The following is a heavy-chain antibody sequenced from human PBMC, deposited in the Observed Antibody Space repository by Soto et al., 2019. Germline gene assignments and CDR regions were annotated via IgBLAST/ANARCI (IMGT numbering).Heavy chain of an antibody. V-gene: IGHV3-23*01. J-gene: IGHJ3*01. Sequence: EGQLLQSGGGLVQPGESLRVSCAASGFTFSSSGMSWVRQAPGKGLEWVSSISVRGDYRYYADSVKGRITISRDNSKNTRHLQTNSLTAEDTAVYYCATHGGFDFWGQGTMVAASS. CDR3: ATHGGFDF. CDR2: ISVRGDYR. D-gene: IGHD4-17*01. CDR1: GFTFSSSG.